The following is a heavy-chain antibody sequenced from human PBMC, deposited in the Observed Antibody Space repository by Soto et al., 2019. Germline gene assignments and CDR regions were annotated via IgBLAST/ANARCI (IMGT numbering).Heavy chain of an antibody. D-gene: IGHD3-10*01. CDR3: ARDGWFGGVSEFPPPLDV. Sequence: ASVKVSCKASGYTFTSYDINWVRQATGQGLEWMGWMNPNSGNTGYAQKFQGRVTMTRNTSISTAYMELSSLRSEDTAVYYCARDGWFGGVSEFPPPLDVWGKGTTVTVSS. CDR1: GYTFTSYD. V-gene: IGHV1-8*01. CDR2: MNPNSGNT. J-gene: IGHJ6*04.